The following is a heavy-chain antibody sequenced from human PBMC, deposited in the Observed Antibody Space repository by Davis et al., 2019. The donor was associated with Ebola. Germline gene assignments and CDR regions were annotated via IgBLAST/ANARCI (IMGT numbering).Heavy chain of an antibody. D-gene: IGHD3-3*01. V-gene: IGHV3-30-3*01. J-gene: IGHJ6*02. CDR2: ISYDGSNK. CDR1: GFTFSSYA. CDR3: ARGGKATYYDFWSGFYGMDV. Sequence: PGGSLRLSCAASGFTFSSYAMHWVRQAPGKGLEWVAVISYDGSNKYYADSVKGRFTISRDNSKNTLYLQMNSLRAEDTAVYYCARGGKATYYDFWSGFYGMDVWGQGTTVTVSS.